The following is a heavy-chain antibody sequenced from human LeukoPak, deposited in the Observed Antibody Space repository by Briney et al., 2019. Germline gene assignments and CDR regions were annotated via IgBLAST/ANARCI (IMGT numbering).Heavy chain of an antibody. V-gene: IGHV3-30-3*01. CDR3: ARAVIMVRGAPPHMDV. Sequence: PGGSLRLSCAASGFTFSSYAMHWVRQAPGKGLEWVAVISYVGSNKYYADSVKGRFTISRDNSKNTLYLQMNSLRAEDTAVYYCARAVIMVRGAPPHMDVWGKGTTVTVSS. CDR2: ISYVGSNK. J-gene: IGHJ6*03. CDR1: GFTFSSYA. D-gene: IGHD3-10*01.